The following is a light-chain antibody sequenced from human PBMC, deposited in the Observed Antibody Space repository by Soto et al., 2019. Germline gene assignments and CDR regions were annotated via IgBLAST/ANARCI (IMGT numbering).Light chain of an antibody. V-gene: IGKV3-20*01. CDR1: QSVSSIY. CDR3: QQYGSSPRT. CDR2: GAS. J-gene: IGKJ1*01. Sequence: EIVLTQSPGTLSLSPGERATLSCRASQSVSSIYLAWYQQKPGQAPRLLIYGASSRATGIPDRFSGSGSGTDFTLTISRLEPEGFAVYYCQQYGSSPRTFGQGTKVEIK.